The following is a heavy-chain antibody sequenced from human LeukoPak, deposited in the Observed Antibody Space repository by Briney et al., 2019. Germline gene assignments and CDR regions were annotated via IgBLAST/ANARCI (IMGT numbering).Heavy chain of an antibody. J-gene: IGHJ4*02. CDR1: GYTFTTSY. D-gene: IGHD1-26*01. CDR3: ARGGTFYPSIDY. V-gene: IGHV1-18*01. Sequence: ASVKVSCKASGYTFTTSYINWVRQAPGQGLEWMGWVSAYNGTTSYAQRFQGRVTMTTDSSTSTAYMDLASLRSDDTAVYYCARGGTFYPSIDYWGQGTLVTVSS. CDR2: VSAYNGTT.